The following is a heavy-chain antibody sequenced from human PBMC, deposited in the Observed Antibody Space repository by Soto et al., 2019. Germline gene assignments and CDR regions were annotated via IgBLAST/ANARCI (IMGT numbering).Heavy chain of an antibody. CDR3: ARGDYYDSSGYYYAHY. J-gene: IGHJ4*02. CDR1: GFTFSSYG. CDR2: IWYDGSNK. V-gene: IGHV3-33*01. Sequence: ESGGGVVQPGRSLRLSCAASGFTFSSYGMHWVRQAPGKGLEWVAVIWYDGSNKYYADSVKGRFTISRDNSKNTLYLQMNSLRAEDTAVYYCARGDYYDSSGYYYAHYWGQGTLVTVSS. D-gene: IGHD3-22*01.